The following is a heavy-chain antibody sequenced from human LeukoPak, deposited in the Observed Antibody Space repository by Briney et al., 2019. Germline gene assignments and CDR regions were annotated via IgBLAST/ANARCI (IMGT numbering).Heavy chain of an antibody. Sequence: GGPLRLSCAASGFTFSIYEMNCVRQAPGKGLEWVSYNSSSCSSIYYADSVKGRFTISRDNARNSLYLQMNSLRAEDTAIYYCARDENGDFSFDYWGQGTLVTVSS. CDR1: GFTFSIYE. CDR3: ARDENGDFSFDY. V-gene: IGHV3-48*03. J-gene: IGHJ4*02. CDR2: NSSSCSSI. D-gene: IGHD4-17*01.